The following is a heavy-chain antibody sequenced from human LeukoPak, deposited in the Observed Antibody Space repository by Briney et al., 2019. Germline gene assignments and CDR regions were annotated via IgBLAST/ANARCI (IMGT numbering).Heavy chain of an antibody. V-gene: IGHV4-61*02. CDR2: IYANGNT. D-gene: IGHD1-14*01. CDR3: AITTSWSLYYFDS. Sequence: MASQTLSLSCSVSGASIRGGNFHLSWIRQSAGKGLEWIGRIYANGNTKYSPSLKSRLKVSGDMSKNHFFLNLTSVTAADTARYFCAITTSWSLYYFDSWGQGTLVTVSS. J-gene: IGHJ4*02. CDR1: GASIRGGNFH.